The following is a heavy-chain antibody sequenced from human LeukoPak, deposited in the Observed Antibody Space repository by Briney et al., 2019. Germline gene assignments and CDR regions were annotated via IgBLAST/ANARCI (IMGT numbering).Heavy chain of an antibody. CDR2: ISSSSSTI. Sequence: GGSLRLSCAASGFTFSSYSMNWVRQAPGKGLEWVSYISSSSSTIYYADSVKGRFTISRDNAKNSLYLQMNSLRDEDTAVYYCAREATLYSGSYEFDYWGQGTLVTVSS. V-gene: IGHV3-48*02. CDR1: GFTFSSYS. D-gene: IGHD1-26*01. CDR3: AREATLYSGSYEFDY. J-gene: IGHJ4*02.